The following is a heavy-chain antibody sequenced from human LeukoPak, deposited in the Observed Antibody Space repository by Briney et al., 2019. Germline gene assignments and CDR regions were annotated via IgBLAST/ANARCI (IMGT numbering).Heavy chain of an antibody. V-gene: IGHV3-23*01. D-gene: IGHD5-12*01. J-gene: IGHJ4*02. CDR3: ARRGWLINFDY. Sequence: GGSLRLSCAASGFTFSNYAMSWVRQAPGKGLEWVSTISSSGDNTHYADSVKGLFTISRDNSKNTLYLQMNTLRAEDTAIFYCARRGWLINFDYWGQGTLVTVSS. CDR2: ISSSGDNT. CDR1: GFTFSNYA.